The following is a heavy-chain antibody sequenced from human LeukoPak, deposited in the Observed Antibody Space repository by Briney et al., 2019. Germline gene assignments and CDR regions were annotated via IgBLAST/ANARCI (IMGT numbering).Heavy chain of an antibody. V-gene: IGHV3-23*01. D-gene: IGHD1-26*01. Sequence: GGSLRLSCAASRFTFSSYAMSWVRQAPGKGLEWVSGISGSGGSPYYAGSVKGRFTISRDNSKNTLYLQMNSLRAEDTAVYYCAKGPRVWDWFDPWGQGTLVTVSS. CDR3: AKGPRVWDWFDP. CDR1: RFTFSSYA. J-gene: IGHJ5*02. CDR2: ISGSGGSP.